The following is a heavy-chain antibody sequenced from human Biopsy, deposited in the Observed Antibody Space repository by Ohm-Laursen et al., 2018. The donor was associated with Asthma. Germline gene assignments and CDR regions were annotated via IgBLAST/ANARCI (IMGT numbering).Heavy chain of an antibody. J-gene: IGHJ4*02. D-gene: IGHD2-2*01. Sequence: SVKVSCKSLGGTFNTYVIGWGRQAPGPGLEWMGGISSVSGTTTYPQKFQDRVTITADDSTSTVYMELSSLRSEDTAVYYCARKAGSCISRTCYSLDFWGQGTLVTVSS. CDR1: GGTFNTYV. CDR3: ARKAGSCISRTCYSLDF. CDR2: ISSVSGTT. V-gene: IGHV1-69*13.